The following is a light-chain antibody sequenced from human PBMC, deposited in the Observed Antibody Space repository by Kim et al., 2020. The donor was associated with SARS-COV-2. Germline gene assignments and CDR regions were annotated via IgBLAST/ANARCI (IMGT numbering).Light chain of an antibody. CDR1: KLGDKY. J-gene: IGLJ2*01. CDR3: QAWDSSTVV. CDR2: QDS. Sequence: GSPGQTASITCAGDKLGDKYACWYQQKPGKSPVLVIYQDSKRPSGIPERFSGSNSGNTATLTISGTQAMDEADYYCQAWDSSTVVFGGGTQLTVL. V-gene: IGLV3-1*01.